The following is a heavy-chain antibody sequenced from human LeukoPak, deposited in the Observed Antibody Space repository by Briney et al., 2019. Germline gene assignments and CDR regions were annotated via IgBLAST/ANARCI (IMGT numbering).Heavy chain of an antibody. J-gene: IGHJ4*02. CDR2: ISPNSSGT. CDR1: GYTFTGYY. Sequence: ASVKVSCKASGYTFTGYYIHWVRQAPGQGLEWMAWISPNSSGTNSAQKFQGRVTMTRDTSISTAYMELSRLRSDDTAVYYCARVEQLVPDYWGQGTLVTVSS. V-gene: IGHV1-2*02. D-gene: IGHD6-13*01. CDR3: ARVEQLVPDY.